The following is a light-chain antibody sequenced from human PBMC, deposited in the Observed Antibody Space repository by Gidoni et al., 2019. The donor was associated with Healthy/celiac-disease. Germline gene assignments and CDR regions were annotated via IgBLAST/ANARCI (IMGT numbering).Light chain of an antibody. V-gene: IGKV3-11*01. CDR1: QSVSSY. J-gene: IGKJ2*01. Sequence: EIVLPQSPATLSLSPGERATLSCRASQSVSSYLAWYQQKPGQAPRLLIYDASNRATGSPARFSGSGSGTDFTLTISSIEPEDFAVYYCQQRSNWPPYTFGQGTKLEIK. CDR2: DAS. CDR3: QQRSNWPPYT.